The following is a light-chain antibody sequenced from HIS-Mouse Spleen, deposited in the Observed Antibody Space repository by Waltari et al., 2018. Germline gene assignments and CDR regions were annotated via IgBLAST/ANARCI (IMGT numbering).Light chain of an antibody. J-gene: IGKJ2*01. Sequence: DIVMTQSPDSLAVSLGERATINCKSSQSVLYSSNNKNYLAWYQQKPGQPPKLVIYWASTRESGVPDRFSGSGSGTDFTITISSLQAEEVAVYYCQQYYSTPYTFGQGTKLEIK. V-gene: IGKV4-1*01. CDR3: QQYYSTPYT. CDR1: QSVLYSSNNKNY. CDR2: WAS.